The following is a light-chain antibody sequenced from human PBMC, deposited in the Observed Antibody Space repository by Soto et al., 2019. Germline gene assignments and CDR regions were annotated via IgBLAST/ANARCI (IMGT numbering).Light chain of an antibody. CDR2: WAS. Sequence: EIVITQCPSSLTVSLCEMATITCKSSESLLCRSNNGNYLAWYQQRPGQSPKLLLYWASTRESGVPARFSGSGSGTDFTLIISSLQAEDVGVYFCQQYGYPPWTFGQGTKVDIK. CDR1: ESLLCRSNNGNY. V-gene: IGKV4-1*01. CDR3: QQYGYPPWT. J-gene: IGKJ1*01.